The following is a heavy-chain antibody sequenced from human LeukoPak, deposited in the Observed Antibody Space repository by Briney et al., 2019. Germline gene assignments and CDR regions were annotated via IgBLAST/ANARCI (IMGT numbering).Heavy chain of an antibody. J-gene: IGHJ4*02. CDR2: ISSSNI. CDR3: ARGASRADY. CDR1: GFTFRNYA. Sequence: PGGSLRLSCAVSGFTFRNYAMSWVRQAPGKRPGWVSSISSSNIYYADSVKGRFTISRDNAKNSLYLQMNSLRAEDTALYYCARGASRADYWGQGTLVTVSS. V-gene: IGHV3-21*01.